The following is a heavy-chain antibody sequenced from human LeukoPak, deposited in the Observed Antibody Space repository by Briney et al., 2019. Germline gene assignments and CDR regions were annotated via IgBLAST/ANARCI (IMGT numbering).Heavy chain of an antibody. V-gene: IGHV4-59*01. CDR2: IYYSGST. CDR1: GGSISSYY. J-gene: IGHJ5*02. D-gene: IGHD3-3*01. CDR3: ARDRSLYDPPGWFDP. Sequence: KPSETLSLTCTVSGGSISSYYWSWIRQPPGKGLEWIGYIYYSGSTNYNPSLKSRVTISVDTSKNQFSLKLSSVTAADTAVYYCARDRSLYDPPGWFDPWGQGTLVTVSS.